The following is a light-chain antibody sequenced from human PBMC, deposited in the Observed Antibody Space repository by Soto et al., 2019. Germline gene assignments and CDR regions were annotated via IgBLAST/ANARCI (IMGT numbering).Light chain of an antibody. J-gene: IGKJ5*01. CDR1: ESISRH. Sequence: DIQMSQSPSSLSASVGDRVTITFRAAESISRHLNWYQQKPGRAPDLLIYAASTLQNGVPSRFTGSGSGTEFTPTITGLQLEDFATYYCQQDYSTLATFGQGTRLEIK. CDR3: QQDYSTLAT. CDR2: AAS. V-gene: IGKV1-39*01.